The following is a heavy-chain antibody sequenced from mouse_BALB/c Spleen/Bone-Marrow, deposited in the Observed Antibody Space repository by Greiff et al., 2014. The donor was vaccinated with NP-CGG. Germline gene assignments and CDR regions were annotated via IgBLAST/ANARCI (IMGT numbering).Heavy chain of an antibody. Sequence: EVNVVESGGGLVKPGGSLKLSCAASGFTFSDYYMYWVRQTPEKRLEWVATISDGGGYTYYPDSVWGRFTISRDNAKNNLYLQMSSLKSEDTATYYCARSGERYGAMDYWGQGTSVTVFS. D-gene: IGHD2-10*02. J-gene: IGHJ4*01. CDR1: GFTFSDYY. V-gene: IGHV5-4*02. CDR3: ARSGERYGAMDY. CDR2: ISDGGGYT.